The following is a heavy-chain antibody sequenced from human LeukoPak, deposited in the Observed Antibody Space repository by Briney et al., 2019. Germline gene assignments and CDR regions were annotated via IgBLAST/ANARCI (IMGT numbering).Heavy chain of an antibody. D-gene: IGHD1-26*01. CDR3: ARGGIVGATTLFDY. J-gene: IGHJ4*02. V-gene: IGHV4-34*01. CDR2: INHRGST. Sequence: SETLSLTCAVYGGSFSGYYWSWIRQPPGKGLEWIGEINHRGSTNYNSSLKSRVTISVDRSKNQFSLKLSSVTAADTAVYYCARGGIVGATTLFDYWGQGTLVTVSS. CDR1: GGSFSGYY.